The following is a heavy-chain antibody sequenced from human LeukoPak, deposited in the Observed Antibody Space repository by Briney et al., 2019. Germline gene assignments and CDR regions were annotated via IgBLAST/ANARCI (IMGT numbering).Heavy chain of an antibody. V-gene: IGHV4-39*07. D-gene: IGHD6-19*01. CDR2: IYHSGST. J-gene: IGHJ3*02. CDR3: ARDWEPVAGTVGGAFDI. CDR1: GGSISSSNYY. Sequence: SETLSLTCTVSGGSISSSNYYWGWIRQPPGKGLEWIGSIYHSGSTYYNPSLKSRVTISVDTSKNQFSLKLSSVTAADTAVYYCARDWEPVAGTVGGAFDIWGQGTMVTVSS.